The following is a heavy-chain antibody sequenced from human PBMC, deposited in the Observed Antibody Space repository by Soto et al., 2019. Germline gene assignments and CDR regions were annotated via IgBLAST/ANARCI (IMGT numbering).Heavy chain of an antibody. D-gene: IGHD6-19*01. CDR1: GYTFTSYY. CDR3: ARDRRAVAGTAAWWFDP. CDR2: INPSGGST. J-gene: IGHJ5*02. V-gene: IGHV1-46*01. Sequence: GASVKVSCKASGYTFTSYYMHWVRQAPGQGLEWMGIINPSGGSTSYAQKFQGRVTMTRDTSTSTVYMELSSLRSEDTAVYYCARDRRAVAGTAAWWFDPWGQGTLVTVSS.